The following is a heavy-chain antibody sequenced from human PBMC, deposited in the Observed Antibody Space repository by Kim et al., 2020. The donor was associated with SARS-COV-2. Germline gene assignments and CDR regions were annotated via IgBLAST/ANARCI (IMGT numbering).Heavy chain of an antibody. CDR1: GFTVSSNY. CDR3: ATYDSSSLTRGYYYYYGMDV. J-gene: IGHJ6*02. CDR2: IYSGGST. V-gene: IGHV3-53*04. Sequence: GGSLRLSCAASGFTVSSNYMSWVRQAPGKGLEWVSVIYSGGSTYYADSVKGRFTISRHNSKNTLYLQMNSLRAEDTAVYYCATYDSSSLTRGYYYYYGMDVWGQGTTVTVSS. D-gene: IGHD6-13*01.